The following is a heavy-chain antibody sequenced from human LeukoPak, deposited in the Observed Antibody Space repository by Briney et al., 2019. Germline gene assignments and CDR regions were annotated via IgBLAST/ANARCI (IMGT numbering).Heavy chain of an antibody. CDR3: ARDLDLGYDSGSYYNVDWFDP. CDR2: ISAYNGNT. CDR1: GFTFTSYG. V-gene: IGHV1-18*01. Sequence: ASVKVSCKASGFTFTSYGISWVRQAPGQGLEWMGWISAYNGNTNYAQKLQGRVTMTTDTSTSTAYMELRSLRSDDTAVYSCARDLDLGYDSGSYYNVDWFDPWGQGTLVTVSS. D-gene: IGHD3-10*01. J-gene: IGHJ5*02.